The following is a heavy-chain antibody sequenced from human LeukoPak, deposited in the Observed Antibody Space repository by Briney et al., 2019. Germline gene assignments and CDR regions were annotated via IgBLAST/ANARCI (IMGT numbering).Heavy chain of an antibody. J-gene: IGHJ6*04. CDR3: ARLPSKLLGPRGIYYGMDV. Sequence: GGSLRLSCAASGFTFSSYRMSWVRQAPGKGLEGVANIKQDGSEKYYVDSVKGRFTISRDNAKNSLYLQMNSLRAEDTAVYYCARLPSKLLGPRGIYYGMDVWGKGTTVTVSS. CDR1: GFTFSSYR. D-gene: IGHD2-15*01. CDR2: IKQDGSEK. V-gene: IGHV3-7*03.